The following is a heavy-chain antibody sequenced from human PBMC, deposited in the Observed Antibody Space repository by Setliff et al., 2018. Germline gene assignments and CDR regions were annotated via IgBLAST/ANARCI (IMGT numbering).Heavy chain of an antibody. CDR2: INRDGSYT. CDR3: ARDSYTSPDY. D-gene: IGHD6-13*01. CDR1: GFTFSDSG. J-gene: IGHJ4*02. V-gene: IGHV3-74*01. Sequence: GGSLRLSCAASGFTFSDSGMQWVRQAPGKGLVWVSRINRDGSYTVYADSVEGRFTISRDNAKNTLYLQMNSLGAEDTAVYYCARDSYTSPDYWGQGTLVTVSS.